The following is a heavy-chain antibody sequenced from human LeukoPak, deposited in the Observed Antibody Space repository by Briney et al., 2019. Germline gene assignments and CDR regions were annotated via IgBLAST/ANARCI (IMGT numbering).Heavy chain of an antibody. CDR3: AKERPVAATLPYYYMDV. CDR2: ISGSGGST. Sequence: GGSLRLSCAASGFTFSSYGMSWVRQAPGKGLEWVSAISGSGGSTYYADSVKGRFTISRDNSKNTLYLQMNSLRAEDTAVYYCAKERPVAATLPYYYMDVWGKGTTVTISS. D-gene: IGHD2-15*01. J-gene: IGHJ6*03. V-gene: IGHV3-23*01. CDR1: GFTFSSYG.